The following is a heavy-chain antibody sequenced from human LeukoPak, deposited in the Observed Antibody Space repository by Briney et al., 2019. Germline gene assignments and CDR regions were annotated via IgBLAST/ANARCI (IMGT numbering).Heavy chain of an antibody. D-gene: IGHD6-19*01. Sequence: PSQTLSLTCAISGDSVSNNNVAWNWIRQSPSRGLEWLGRTYYRSEWYNDYAKSVRSRMIIDPDTSKNQFSLQLNSVTPEDTAIYYCARVGAHIGVPGLAAFDIWGQGTVVTVSS. CDR3: ARVGAHIGVPGLAAFDI. CDR2: TYYRSEWYN. V-gene: IGHV6-1*01. J-gene: IGHJ3*02. CDR1: GDSVSNNNVA.